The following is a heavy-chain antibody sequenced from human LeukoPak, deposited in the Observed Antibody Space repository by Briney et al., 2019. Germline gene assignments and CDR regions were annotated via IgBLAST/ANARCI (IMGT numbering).Heavy chain of an antibody. CDR1: GGSISSGGYS. V-gene: IGHV4-30-2*01. D-gene: IGHD2-15*01. J-gene: IGHJ4*02. CDR3: ARSGQGYYFDY. CDR2: IYHSGST. Sequence: SETLSLTCPVSGGSISSGGYSWSWIRQPPGKGLEWIGYIYHSGSTYYNPSLKSRVTISVDRSKNQFSLKLSSVTAADTAVYYCARSGQGYYFDYWGQGTLVTVSS.